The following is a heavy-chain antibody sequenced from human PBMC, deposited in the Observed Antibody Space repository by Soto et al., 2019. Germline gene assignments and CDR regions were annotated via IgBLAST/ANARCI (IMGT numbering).Heavy chain of an antibody. CDR3: GKDLGTVVEYCFGP. Sequence: EVLLLESGGGLVQPGGYLRQSCAASGFTFSSYAMSWVREAPGKGLEWVSAIRGSGGITYYEDPVKGRFTIPRDNAKPTLYLQMHSLRAEDTAVYYCGKDLGTVVEYCFGPWGQGTLVPVSS. CDR1: GFTFSSYA. D-gene: IGHD3-22*01. CDR2: IRGSGGIT. V-gene: IGHV3-23*01. J-gene: IGHJ5*02.